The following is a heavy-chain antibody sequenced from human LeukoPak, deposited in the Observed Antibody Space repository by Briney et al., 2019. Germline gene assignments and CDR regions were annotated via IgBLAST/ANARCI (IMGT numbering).Heavy chain of an antibody. Sequence: GGSLRLSCAASGFTFSSYSMNWVRQAPGKGLEWVSSISSSSSYIYYADSVKGRFTISRDNAKNSLYLQMNSLRAEDTAVYYCARDRRITFGGVIVENWGQGTLVTVSS. D-gene: IGHD3-16*02. CDR2: ISSSSSYI. V-gene: IGHV3-21*01. J-gene: IGHJ4*02. CDR1: GFTFSSYS. CDR3: ARDRRITFGGVIVEN.